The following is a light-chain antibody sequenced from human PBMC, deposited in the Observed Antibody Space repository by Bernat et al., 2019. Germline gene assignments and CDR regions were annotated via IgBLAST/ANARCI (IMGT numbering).Light chain of an antibody. CDR2: DVS. CDR3: GLYRMDSTLV. V-gene: IGLV2-14*03. CDR1: SSDVGAYNY. Sequence: QSALTQPASVSGSPGQSITISCTGTSSDVGAYNYVSWYQQHPGKAPKLMIYDVSDRPSGVSNRFSGAKSGNTASLTISGLQAEDEAEYFCGLYRMDSTLVFGGGTKLTVL. J-gene: IGLJ3*02.